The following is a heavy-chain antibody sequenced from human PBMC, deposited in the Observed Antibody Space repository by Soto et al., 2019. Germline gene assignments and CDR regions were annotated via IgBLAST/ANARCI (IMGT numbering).Heavy chain of an antibody. CDR3: ARDFVVVPAAITYYGMDV. D-gene: IGHD2-2*01. J-gene: IGHJ6*02. V-gene: IGHV3-48*02. CDR2: ISSSSSTI. Sequence: GGSLRLSCAASGFTFSSYSMNWVRQAPGKGLEWVSYISSSSSTIYYADSVKGRFTISRDNAKNSLYLQMNSLRDEDTAVYYCARDFVVVPAAITYYGMDVWGQGTTVTVSS. CDR1: GFTFSSYS.